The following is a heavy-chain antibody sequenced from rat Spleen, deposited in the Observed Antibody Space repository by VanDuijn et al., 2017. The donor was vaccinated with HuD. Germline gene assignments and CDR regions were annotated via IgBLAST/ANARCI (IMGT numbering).Heavy chain of an antibody. CDR2: IWTGGST. V-gene: IGHV2-30*01. CDR3: TRSTIAAMGDY. D-gene: IGHD1-2*01. J-gene: IGHJ2*01. CDR1: GFSLTSYN. Sequence: QVQLKESGPGLVQSSQTLSLTCTVSGFSLTSYNVHWVRQPPGKGLEWMGIIWTGGSTDYNSALKSRLSISRDTSKSQVFLKMNSLQTEDTAIYFCTRSTIAAMGDYWGQGVMVTVSS.